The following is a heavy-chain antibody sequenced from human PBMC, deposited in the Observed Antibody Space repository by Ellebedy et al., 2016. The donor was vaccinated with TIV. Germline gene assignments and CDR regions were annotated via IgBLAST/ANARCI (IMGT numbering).Heavy chain of an antibody. J-gene: IGHJ4*02. CDR3: AKDGQWEPDRWGY. CDR2: IWYDGSNK. V-gene: IGHV3-33*06. CDR1: GFTFSSYG. Sequence: GESLKISCAASGFTFSSYGMHWVRQAPGKGLEWVAVIWYDGSNKYYADSVKGRFTISRDSSKNTVYLQMDSLRAEDTAVYYCAKDGQWEPDRWGYWGQGTLVTVSS. D-gene: IGHD1-26*01.